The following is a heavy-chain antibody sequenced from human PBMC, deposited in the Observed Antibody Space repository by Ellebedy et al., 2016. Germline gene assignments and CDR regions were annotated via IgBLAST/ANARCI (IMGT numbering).Heavy chain of an antibody. CDR1: GYSFTSYW. V-gene: IGHV5-51*01. J-gene: IGHJ4*02. CDR2: IYPGDSDT. CDR3: ARGRGYSYGYGDY. Sequence: GGSLRLSCKSSGYSFTSYWIGWVRQMPGKGLEWMGIIYPGDSDTRYSPSFQGQVTISADKSISTAYLQWSSLKASDTAMYYCARGRGYSYGYGDYWGQGTLVTVSS. D-gene: IGHD5-18*01.